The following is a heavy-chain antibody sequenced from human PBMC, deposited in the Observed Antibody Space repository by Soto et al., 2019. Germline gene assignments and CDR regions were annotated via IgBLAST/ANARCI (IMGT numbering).Heavy chain of an antibody. V-gene: IGHV3-30-3*01. J-gene: IGHJ2*01. Sequence: QVQLVESGGGVVQPGRSLRLSCAASGFTFSSYAMHWVRQAPGKGLEWVAVISYDGSNKYYADSVKGRFTISRDNSKNTLYLQVNSLRAEDTAVYYCAREGVTSTTYWYFDLWGRGTLVTVSS. CDR2: ISYDGSNK. CDR1: GFTFSSYA. D-gene: IGHD4-17*01. CDR3: AREGVTSTTYWYFDL.